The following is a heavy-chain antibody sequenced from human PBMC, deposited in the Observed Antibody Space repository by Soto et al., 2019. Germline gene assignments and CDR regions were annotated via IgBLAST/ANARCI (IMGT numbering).Heavy chain of an antibody. CDR2: IYGDDDE. CDR3: AHSQGRRGLAARFFDF. J-gene: IGHJ4*02. CDR1: GFSLSTGAVG. V-gene: IGHV2-5*05. D-gene: IGHD6-6*01. Sequence: QITLRESGPTLVKPTQTLTVTCTFSGFSLSTGAVGVGWIRQPPGKALEWLALIYGDDDERYAPSLRGRLTISKDTSKNQVVLSMANVDPLDTATYYCAHSQGRRGLAARFFDFWGQGTLITVSS.